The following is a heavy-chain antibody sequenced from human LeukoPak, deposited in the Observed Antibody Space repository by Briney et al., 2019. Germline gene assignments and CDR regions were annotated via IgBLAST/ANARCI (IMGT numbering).Heavy chain of an antibody. CDR1: GATFSSYA. CDR2: IIPIFGTP. D-gene: IGHD3-10*01. V-gene: IGHV1-69*13. Sequence: GASVKVSCKASGATFSSYAISWVRQAPGQGLEWMGGIIPIFGTPNYGQKFQGRVTITADESTSTAYMELSSLRSEDTAVYYCARDGMVRGEGLDYWGQGTLVTVSS. J-gene: IGHJ4*02. CDR3: ARDGMVRGEGLDY.